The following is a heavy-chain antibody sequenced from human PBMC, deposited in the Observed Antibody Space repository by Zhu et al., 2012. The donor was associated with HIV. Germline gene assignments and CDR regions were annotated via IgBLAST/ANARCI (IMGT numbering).Heavy chain of an antibody. Sequence: QVQLQESGPGLVKPSETLSLTCTVSGGSISSYYWSWIRQPPGKGLDFIGYIYYSGTTNYNPSLKSRVTISVDTSKSQFSLRLTSVTAADTAVYYCARSLFSEYYRYFDLWGLATLVTVSS. D-gene: IGHD3-10*01. CDR1: GGSISSYY. CDR2: IYYSGTT. CDR3: ARSLFSEYYRYFDL. V-gene: IGHV4-59*01. J-gene: IGHJ2*01.